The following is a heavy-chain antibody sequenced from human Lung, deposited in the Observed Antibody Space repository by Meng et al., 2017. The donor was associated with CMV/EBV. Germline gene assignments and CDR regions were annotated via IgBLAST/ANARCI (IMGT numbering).Heavy chain of an antibody. J-gene: IGHJ3*02. CDR2: ISGSGRNAI. CDR3: ARVGAGGAFDI. Sequence: SXKISCEASGFIFGNYDMNWVRQAPGKGLEWVSYISGSGRNAIYYADSVRGRSTISRHSAKNSLYLQLNSLRAEDTAVYYCARVGAGGAFDIWGQGTLVTVSS. V-gene: IGHV3-48*03. D-gene: IGHD3-16*01. CDR1: GFIFGNYD.